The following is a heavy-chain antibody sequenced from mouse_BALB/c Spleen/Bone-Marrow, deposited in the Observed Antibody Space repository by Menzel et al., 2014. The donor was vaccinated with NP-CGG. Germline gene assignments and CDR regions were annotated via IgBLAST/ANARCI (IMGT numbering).Heavy chain of an antibody. CDR2: IYPGDGDT. Sequence: QVQLQQSGPELVKPGASVKISCKASGYAFSSSWMNWVKQRPGQGLEWIGRIYPGDGDTNYNGKFKGKATLTADKSSSTAYMRLSGLTSVDSAVYFCARFRWGNYREGAMDYWGQGTSVTVSS. J-gene: IGHJ4*01. CDR1: GYAFSSSW. V-gene: IGHV1-82*01. CDR3: ARFRWGNYREGAMDY. D-gene: IGHD2-1*01.